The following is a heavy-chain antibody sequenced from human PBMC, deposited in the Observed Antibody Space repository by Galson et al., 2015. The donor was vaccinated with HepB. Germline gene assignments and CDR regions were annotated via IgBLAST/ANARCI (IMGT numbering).Heavy chain of an antibody. CDR1: GYTFTSYG. V-gene: IGHV1-18*01. D-gene: IGHD2-15*01. CDR3: ARVDIVVVVAATRNDAFDT. Sequence: SVKVSCKASGYTFTSYGISWVRQAPGQGLEWMGWISAYNGNTNYAQKLQGRVTMTTDTSTSTAYMELRSLRSDDTAVYYCARVDIVVVVAATRNDAFDTWGQGTMVTVSS. J-gene: IGHJ3*02. CDR2: ISAYNGNT.